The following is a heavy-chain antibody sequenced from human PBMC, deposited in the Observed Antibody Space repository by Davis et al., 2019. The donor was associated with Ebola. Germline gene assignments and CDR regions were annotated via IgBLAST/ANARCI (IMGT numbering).Heavy chain of an antibody. Sequence: GESLKISCAASGFTFSSYWMSWVRQAPGKGLEWVANIKQDGSEKYYADSVKGRFTISRDNSKNTLYLQMNSLRAEDTAVYYCAKDRAQYFDWAFDYWGQGTLVTVSS. V-gene: IGHV3-7*01. D-gene: IGHD3-9*01. CDR2: IKQDGSEK. CDR1: GFTFSSYW. CDR3: AKDRAQYFDWAFDY. J-gene: IGHJ4*02.